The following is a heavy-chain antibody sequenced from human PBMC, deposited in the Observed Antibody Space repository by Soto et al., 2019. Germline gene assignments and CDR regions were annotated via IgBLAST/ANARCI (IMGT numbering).Heavy chain of an antibody. CDR2: ISGSGGST. Sequence: GGSLRLSCAASGFTFSSYAMSWVRQAPGKGLEWVSAISGSGGSTYYADSVKGRFTISRDNSKNTLYLQMNSLRAEDTAVYYCAKDTRGSSSWAYAFDIWGQGTMVTVSS. CDR1: GFTFSSYA. V-gene: IGHV3-23*01. CDR3: AKDTRGSSSWAYAFDI. J-gene: IGHJ3*02. D-gene: IGHD6-13*01.